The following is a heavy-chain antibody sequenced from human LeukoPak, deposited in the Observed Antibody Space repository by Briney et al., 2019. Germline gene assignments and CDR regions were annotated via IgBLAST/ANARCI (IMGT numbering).Heavy chain of an antibody. CDR3: ARAQNPYYYYMDV. CDR2: IYYSGST. CDR1: GGSISSYY. J-gene: IGHJ6*03. Sequence: SETLSLTCTVSGGSISSYYWSWIRQPPGKGLEWIGYIYYSGSTNYNPSLKSRVTISVDTSKNQFSLKLSSVTAADTAAYYCARAQNPYYYYMDVWGKGTTVTVSS. V-gene: IGHV4-59*01.